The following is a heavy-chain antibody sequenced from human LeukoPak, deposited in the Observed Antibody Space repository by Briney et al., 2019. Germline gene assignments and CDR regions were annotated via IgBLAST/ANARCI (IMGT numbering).Heavy chain of an antibody. J-gene: IGHJ4*02. V-gene: IGHV4-39*07. CDR1: GGSITSDNYY. CDR2: IYYGRST. D-gene: IGHD3-22*01. CDR3: ARDEGSAYPFDY. Sequence: SETLSLTCTVSGGSITSDNYYWGWIRQPPGKGLEYIASIYYGRSTYCSPSLKSRVTISLDTSKNQFSLKLTSVTAADTAVYFCARDEGSAYPFDYWGQGTLVTVSS.